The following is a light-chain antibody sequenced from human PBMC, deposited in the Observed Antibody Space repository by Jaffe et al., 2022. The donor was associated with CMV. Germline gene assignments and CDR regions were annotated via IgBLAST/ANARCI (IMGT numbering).Light chain of an antibody. V-gene: IGKV3-15*01. CDR3: QQYMTWPPFT. CDR1: HAVGSN. Sequence: IVLTQSPVSLSVSPGERATLSCRASHAVGSNLAWFQQRPGQTPRLLIYGASTRATGISARFSGSGSETEFSLTITSLQSDDFAIYYCQQYMTWPPFTFGPGTKVEI. CDR2: GAS. J-gene: IGKJ3*01.